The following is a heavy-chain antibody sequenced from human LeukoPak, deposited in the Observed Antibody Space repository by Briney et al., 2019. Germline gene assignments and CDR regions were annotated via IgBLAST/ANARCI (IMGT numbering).Heavy chain of an antibody. V-gene: IGHV3-7*01. CDR1: GFTFSSSW. CDR2: GKQDGSER. Sequence: GGSLRLSCAASGFTFSSSWMSWVRQAPGKGLEWVANGKQDGSERSYVDSVKGRFTISRDNAKNLLYLQMNSLRAEDTAVYYCARGIQLWLQYYYYYYMDVWGKGTTVTVSS. D-gene: IGHD5-18*01. CDR3: ARGIQLWLQYYYYYYMDV. J-gene: IGHJ6*03.